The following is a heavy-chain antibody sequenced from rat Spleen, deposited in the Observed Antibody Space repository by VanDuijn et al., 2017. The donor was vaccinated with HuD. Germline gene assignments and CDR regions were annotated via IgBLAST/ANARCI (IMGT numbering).Heavy chain of an antibody. D-gene: IGHD4-3*01. J-gene: IGHJ2*01. CDR1: GFTFSSFA. V-gene: IGHV5-25*01. Sequence: EVQLVESGGGLVQPGRSLKLSCAASGFTFSSFAMAWVRQAPKKGLEWVATITSGGSNTYYPDSVKGRFTISRDNAKSTLYLQMDSLRSEDTATYYCAKTYNSGYGFDYWGQGVMVTVSS. CDR2: ITSGGSNT. CDR3: AKTYNSGYGFDY.